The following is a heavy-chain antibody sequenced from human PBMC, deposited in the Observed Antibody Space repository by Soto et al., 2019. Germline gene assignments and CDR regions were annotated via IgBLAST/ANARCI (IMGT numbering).Heavy chain of an antibody. V-gene: IGHV3-30-3*01. D-gene: IGHD5-12*01. CDR2: ISYDGSNK. Sequence: GGSLRLSCAASGFTFSSYAMHWVRQAPGKGLEWVAVISYDGSNKYYADSVKGRFTISRDNSKNTLYLQMNSLRAEDTAVYYCASRDSSGYDDFDYWGQGTLVTVSS. CDR1: GFTFSSYA. J-gene: IGHJ4*02. CDR3: ASRDSSGYDDFDY.